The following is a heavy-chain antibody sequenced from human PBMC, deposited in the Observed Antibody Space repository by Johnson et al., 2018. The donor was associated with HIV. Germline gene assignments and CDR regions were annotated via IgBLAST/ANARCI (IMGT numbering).Heavy chain of an antibody. CDR2: TPGGDGGT. V-gene: IGHV3-NL1*01. D-gene: IGHD3-22*01. J-gene: IGHJ3*02. CDR1: GFKYA. Sequence: QVQLVESGGGLVQPGGSLRVSCAASGFKYAASGLAFSNYAVKWVSHTPGGDGGTSFADSVKGRFTISRDNSKNTLYLQMNSLRADDTAVYYCAREAHYYDSSGLKRGAFDIWGQGTMVTVSS. CDR3: AREAHYYDSSGLKRGAFDI.